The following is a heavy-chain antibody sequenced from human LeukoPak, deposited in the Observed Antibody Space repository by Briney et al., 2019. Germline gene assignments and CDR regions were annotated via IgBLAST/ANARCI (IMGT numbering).Heavy chain of an antibody. CDR2: ISYDGSKK. CDR1: GFTFSSN. D-gene: IGHD3-9*01. J-gene: IGHJ3*02. Sequence: PGRSLRLSCVVSGFTFSSNHWVRQAPGQGLEWVAVISYDGSKKYYADSEKGRFTISRDSSKNTLSLQMNSLRAEDTAVYYCAKEYDRVHDAFDIWGQGTMVTVSS. V-gene: IGHV3-30*18. CDR3: AKEYDRVHDAFDI.